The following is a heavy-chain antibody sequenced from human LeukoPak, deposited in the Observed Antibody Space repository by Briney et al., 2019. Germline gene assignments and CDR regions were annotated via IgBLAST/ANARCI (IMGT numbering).Heavy chain of an antibody. J-gene: IGHJ3*02. D-gene: IGHD2-21*02. Sequence: GRSLGLSCAPSGFTFDDYGMSAVRQAPQEGLERGSSISSSSSYMYYADSAEGQFTSSRDNGKISLYLQMNSLSGEDTAVYYCAREPYCGGGCCSVAFDIWGQGTMVSVSS. CDR1: GFTFDDYG. CDR2: ISSSSSYM. CDR3: AREPYCGGGCCSVAFDI. V-gene: IGHV3-21*01.